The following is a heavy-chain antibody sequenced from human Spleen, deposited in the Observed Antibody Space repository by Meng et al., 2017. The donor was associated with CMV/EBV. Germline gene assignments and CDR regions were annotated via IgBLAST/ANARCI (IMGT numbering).Heavy chain of an antibody. V-gene: IGHV1-2*02. CDR2: INPNSGGT. D-gene: IGHD3-3*01. CDR3: ARGYYDFWSGYYSY. Sequence: ASVKVSCKASGYTFTGYYMHWVRQAPGQGLEWMGWINPNSGGTNYAQKFQGRVTMTRDTSISTAHMELSRLRSDDTAVYYCARGYYDFWSGYYSYWGQGTLVTVSS. CDR1: GYTFTGYY. J-gene: IGHJ4*02.